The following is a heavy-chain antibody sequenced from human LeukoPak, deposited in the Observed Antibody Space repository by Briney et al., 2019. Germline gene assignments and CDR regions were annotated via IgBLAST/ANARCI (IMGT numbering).Heavy chain of an antibody. D-gene: IGHD3-10*01. V-gene: IGHV3-30*04. CDR3: ARRALQWFGESNINWFDP. J-gene: IGHJ5*02. CDR1: GFTFSSYA. CDR2: ISYDGSNK. Sequence: GGSLRLSCAASGFTFSSYAMHWVRQAPGKGLEWVAVISYDGSNKYYADSVKGRFTISRDNSKNTLYLQMNSLRAEDTAVYYCARRALQWFGESNINWFDPWGQGTLVTVSS.